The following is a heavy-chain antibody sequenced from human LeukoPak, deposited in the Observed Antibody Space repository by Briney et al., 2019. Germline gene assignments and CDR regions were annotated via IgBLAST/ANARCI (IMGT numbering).Heavy chain of an antibody. J-gene: IGHJ5*02. D-gene: IGHD6-19*01. CDR2: INAGNGNT. CDR3: ARDILREYSSGWYVFDP. CDR1: GYTFTSYA. Sequence: ASVKVSCKASGYTFTSYAMHWVRQAPGQRLEWLGWINAGNGNTKYSQKFQGRVTITRDTSASTAYMELSSLRSEDTAVYYCARDILREYSSGWYVFDPWGQGTLVTVSS. V-gene: IGHV1-3*01.